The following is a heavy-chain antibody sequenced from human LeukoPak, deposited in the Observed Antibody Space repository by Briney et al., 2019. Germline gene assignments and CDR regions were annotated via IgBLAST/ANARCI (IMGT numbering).Heavy chain of an antibody. CDR2: ISYDGSDK. V-gene: IGHV3-30*18. J-gene: IGHJ4*02. CDR1: GFTFRSYG. CDR3: AKGLEDGDSDY. Sequence: GGSLRLSCAASGFTFRSYGMHWVRQAPVKGLEWVAVISYDGSDKYYADSVKGRFTISRDNSKNTLDLQMNSLKAEDTAIYYCAKGLEDGDSDYWGQGTLVTVSS. D-gene: IGHD7-27*01.